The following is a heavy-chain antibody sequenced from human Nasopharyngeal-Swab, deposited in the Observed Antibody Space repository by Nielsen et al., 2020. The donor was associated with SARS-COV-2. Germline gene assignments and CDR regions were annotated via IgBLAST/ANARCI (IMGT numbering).Heavy chain of an antibody. V-gene: IGHV3-33*01. D-gene: IGHD3-9*01. CDR1: GFTFSSYG. J-gene: IGHJ6*02. Sequence: GGSLRLCCAASGFTFSSYGMHWVRQAPGKGLEWVAVIWYDGSNKYYADSVKGRFTISRDNSKNTLYLQMNCLRAEDTAVYYCAREDYDILTGYYQDYYYYYGMDVWGQGTTVTVSS. CDR3: AREDYDILTGYYQDYYYYYGMDV. CDR2: IWYDGSNK.